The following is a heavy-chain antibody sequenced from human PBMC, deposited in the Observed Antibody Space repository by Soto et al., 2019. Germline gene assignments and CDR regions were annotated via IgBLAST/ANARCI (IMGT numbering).Heavy chain of an antibody. Sequence: SVKVSCKASGCTFSSYAISWVRQAPGQGLEWMGGIIPIFGTANYAQKFQGRVTITADESTSTAYMELSSLRSEDTAVYYCARDSPRGYSYGPFDYWGQGTLVTVSS. CDR1: GCTFSSYA. V-gene: IGHV1-69*13. J-gene: IGHJ4*02. CDR2: IIPIFGTA. D-gene: IGHD5-18*01. CDR3: ARDSPRGYSYGPFDY.